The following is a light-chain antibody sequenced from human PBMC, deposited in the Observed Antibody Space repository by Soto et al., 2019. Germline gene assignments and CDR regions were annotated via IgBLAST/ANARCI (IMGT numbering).Light chain of an antibody. CDR3: QQYGSSPGT. CDR1: QSVSSSY. Sequence: EIVLTQSPGTLSLSPGERATLSCRASQSVSSSYLAWYQQKPGQAPRLLIYGASSRPTGIPDRFSGSGSGTDFTLTISRLEPEDFEVYSCQQYGSSPGTFGQGTKLEIK. CDR2: GAS. V-gene: IGKV3-20*01. J-gene: IGKJ2*01.